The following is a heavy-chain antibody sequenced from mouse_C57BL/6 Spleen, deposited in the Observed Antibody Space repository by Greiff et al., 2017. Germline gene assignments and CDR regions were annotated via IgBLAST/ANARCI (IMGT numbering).Heavy chain of an antibody. Sequence: EVQLQQSGAELVKPGASVKLSCTASGFNIKDYYIHWVKQRTEQGLEWIGRIDPEDGETKYAPKFQGKATITADTSSNTAYLQISSLTSEDTAVYYCAGYGNYAYFDVWGTGTTVTVAS. CDR3: AGYGNYAYFDV. CDR2: IDPEDGET. D-gene: IGHD2-1*01. CDR1: GFNIKDYY. V-gene: IGHV14-2*01. J-gene: IGHJ1*03.